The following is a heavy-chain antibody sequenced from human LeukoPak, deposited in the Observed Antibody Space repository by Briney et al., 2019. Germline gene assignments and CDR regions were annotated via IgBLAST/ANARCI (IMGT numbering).Heavy chain of an antibody. Sequence: GASVKVSCKASGYTFTSYAMHWVRQAPGQRLEWMGWINAGNGNTKYSQKFQGRVTITRDTSASTAYMELGSLRSEDTAVYYCARRKDSSGYYYPFDYWGQGTLVTVSS. J-gene: IGHJ4*02. CDR2: INAGNGNT. V-gene: IGHV1-3*01. CDR3: ARRKDSSGYYYPFDY. CDR1: GYTFTSYA. D-gene: IGHD3-22*01.